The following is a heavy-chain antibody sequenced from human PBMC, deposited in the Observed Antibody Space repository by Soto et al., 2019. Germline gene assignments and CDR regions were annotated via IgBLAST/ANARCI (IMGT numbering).Heavy chain of an antibody. CDR1: GGSISSYY. D-gene: IGHD2-15*01. V-gene: IGHV4-59*01. J-gene: IGHJ5*02. CDR3: ARVKVATHERWFGP. CDR2: IYYSGST. Sequence: QVQLQESGPGLVKPSETLSLTCTVSGGSISSYYWSWIRQPPGKGLEWIGYIYYSGSTNYNPSLKSRVTISVDTSKNQFSLKLSAVTAADTAVYYCARVKVATHERWFGPWGQGTLVTVSS.